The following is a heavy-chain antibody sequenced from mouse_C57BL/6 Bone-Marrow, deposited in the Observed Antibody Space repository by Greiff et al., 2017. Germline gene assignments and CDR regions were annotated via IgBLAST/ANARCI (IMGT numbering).Heavy chain of an antibody. J-gene: IGHJ2*01. Sequence: VKLVESGAELVKPGASVKLSCKASGYTFTEYTIHWVKQRSGQGLEWIGWFYPGSGSIKYNEKFKDKATLTADKSSSTVYMELSRLTSEDSAVYFCARHEDPNYGSTYFDYWAQGTTLTVSS. V-gene: IGHV1-62-2*01. D-gene: IGHD1-1*01. CDR2: FYPGSGSI. CDR3: ARHEDPNYGSTYFDY. CDR1: GYTFTEYT.